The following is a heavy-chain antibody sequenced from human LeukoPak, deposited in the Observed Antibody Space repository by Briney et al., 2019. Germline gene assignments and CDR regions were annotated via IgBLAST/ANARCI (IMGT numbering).Heavy chain of an antibody. Sequence: GGPLRLSCAASGFTFSNSWMHWVRQAPGKGLVWVSRINSDGSSTRYADSVKGRFTISRDNSKNTLYLQMNSLRAEDTAVYYCAKGGGIDYWGQGTLVTVSS. J-gene: IGHJ4*02. CDR1: GFTFSNSW. CDR2: INSDGSST. CDR3: AKGGGIDY. V-gene: IGHV3-74*01.